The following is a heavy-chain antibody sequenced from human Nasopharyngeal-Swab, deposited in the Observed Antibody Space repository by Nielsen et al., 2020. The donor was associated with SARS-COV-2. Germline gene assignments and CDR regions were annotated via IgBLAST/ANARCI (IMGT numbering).Heavy chain of an antibody. Sequence: GESLTISCAVSGLPFNNYAVTWVRQAPGKGLEWVSIISSSGTDTYYADYVKGRFTISRDNSKNTLYLQMNSLRAEDSAIYYCAKSRGDTTVAHYYYYLDVWGKGTTVTVSS. CDR2: ISSSGTDT. CDR1: GLPFNNYA. CDR3: AKSRGDTTVAHYYYYLDV. D-gene: IGHD4-11*01. V-gene: IGHV3-23*01. J-gene: IGHJ6*03.